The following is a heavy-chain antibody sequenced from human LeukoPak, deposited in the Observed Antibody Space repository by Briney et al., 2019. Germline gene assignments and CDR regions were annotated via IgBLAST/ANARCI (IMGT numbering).Heavy chain of an antibody. CDR1: GFTVSNKY. V-gene: IGHV3-53*01. Sequence: GGSLRLSCAASGFTVSNKYMTWVRQAPGKGLEWVSLIYSDGRTYYADSVKGRCTVSRDNSKNTLYLQMNSLRVEDTAVYYCARIPRTMIVVPTRDYWGQGTLVSVS. CDR2: IYSDGRT. J-gene: IGHJ4*02. CDR3: ARIPRTMIVVPTRDY. D-gene: IGHD3-22*01.